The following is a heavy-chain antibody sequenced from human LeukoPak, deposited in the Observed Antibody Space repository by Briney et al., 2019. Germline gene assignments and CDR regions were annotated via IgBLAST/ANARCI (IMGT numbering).Heavy chain of an antibody. CDR2: ISGSGGST. J-gene: IGHJ4*02. V-gene: IGHV3-23*01. Sequence: PGGSLRLSCAASGITFSSYTMSWVRQAPGKGLEWVSTISGSGGSTYYADSVKGRFTISRDNSKNTLYLQMNSLRAEDRAVYYCAKDRAQGFRAIAGKRISDYWGQGTLVTVSS. CDR3: AKDRAQGFRAIAGKRISDY. CDR1: GITFSSYT. D-gene: IGHD1-1*01.